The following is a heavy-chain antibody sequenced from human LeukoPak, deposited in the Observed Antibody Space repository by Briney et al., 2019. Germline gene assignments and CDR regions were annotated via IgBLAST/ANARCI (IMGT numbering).Heavy chain of an antibody. V-gene: IGHV3-7*01. CDR1: GFSLSSYW. CDR2: IKQDGSEK. Sequence: GGSLRLSCAVSGFSLSSYWMSWLRQAQGKELEWVANIKQDGSEKYYVDSVKGRFTISRDNSENTLYLQMNSLRAEDTAVYYCAREDSSGWPYFDYWGQGTLVTVSS. CDR3: AREDSSGWPYFDY. D-gene: IGHD6-19*01. J-gene: IGHJ4*02.